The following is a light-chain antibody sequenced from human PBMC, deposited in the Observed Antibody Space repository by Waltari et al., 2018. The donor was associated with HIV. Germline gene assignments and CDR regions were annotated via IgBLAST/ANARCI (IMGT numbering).Light chain of an antibody. J-gene: IGKJ1*01. V-gene: IGKV1-39*01. CDR2: KIS. CDR1: QSIATF. CDR3: QQSDSVPWT. Sequence: DIQMTQSPSSLSASVGDRVTITCRTSQSIATFLNWYQQEPGKAPKLLIYKISTLQSGVPSRFSGSGSGTDFALTISSLQPEDFATYYCQQSDSVPWTFGQGTKVEIK.